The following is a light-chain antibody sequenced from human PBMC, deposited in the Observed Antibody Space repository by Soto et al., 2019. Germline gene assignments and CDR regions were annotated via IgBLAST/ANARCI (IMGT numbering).Light chain of an antibody. CDR2: SAS. V-gene: IGKV3-15*01. CDR3: QQYHTWPPIT. CDR1: QSVSSN. J-gene: IGKJ2*01. Sequence: EILMTQSPATLSVSPGERATLSCRASQSVSSNLAWYQQKAGQAPRLLIYSASTRATGIPARFSGSGSGTEFTLTISSLQSEDFGVYYCQQYHTWPPITFGQGTKLELK.